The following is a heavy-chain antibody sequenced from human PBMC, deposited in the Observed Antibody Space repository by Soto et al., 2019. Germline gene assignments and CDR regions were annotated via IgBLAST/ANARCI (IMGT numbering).Heavy chain of an antibody. J-gene: IGHJ3*02. CDR3: ARVGVTMVRGVIITSLGAFDI. D-gene: IGHD3-10*01. Sequence: ASVKVSCKASGYTFTSYYMHWVRQAPGQGLEWMGIINPSGGSTSYAQKFQGRVTMTRDTSTSTVYMELSSLRSEDTAVYYCARVGVTMVRGVIITSLGAFDIWGQGTMVTVPS. CDR2: INPSGGST. CDR1: GYTFTSYY. V-gene: IGHV1-46*03.